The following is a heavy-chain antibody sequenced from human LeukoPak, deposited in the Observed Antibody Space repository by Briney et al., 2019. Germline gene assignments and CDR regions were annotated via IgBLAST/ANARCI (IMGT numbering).Heavy chain of an antibody. CDR2: IYSGGST. CDR3: ARDGKDSSGYYLDAFDI. J-gene: IGHJ3*02. D-gene: IGHD3-22*01. V-gene: IGHV3-66*01. CDR1: GFTVSSNY. Sequence: GGSLRLSCAASGFTVSSNYMSWVCQAPGKGLEWVSVIYSGGSTYYADSVKGKFTISRDNSKNTLYLQMNSLRAEDTAVYYCARDGKDSSGYYLDAFDIWGQGTMVTVSS.